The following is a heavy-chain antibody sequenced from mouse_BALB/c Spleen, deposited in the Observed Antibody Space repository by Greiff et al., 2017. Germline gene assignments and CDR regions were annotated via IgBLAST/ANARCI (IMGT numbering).Heavy chain of an antibody. CDR3: ARRITTVVAHFDY. V-gene: IGHV3-8*02. Sequence: DVQLQESGPSLVKPSQTLSLTCSVTGDSITSGYWNWIRKFPGNKLEYMGYISYSGSTYYNPSLKSRISITRDTSKNQYYLQLNSVTTEDTATYYCARRITTVVAHFDYWGQGTTLTVSS. D-gene: IGHD1-1*01. CDR1: GDSITSGY. J-gene: IGHJ2*01. CDR2: ISYSGST.